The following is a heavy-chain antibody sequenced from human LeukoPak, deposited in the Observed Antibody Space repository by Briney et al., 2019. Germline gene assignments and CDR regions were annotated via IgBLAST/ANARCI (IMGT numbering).Heavy chain of an antibody. CDR2: ISGSGGGT. V-gene: IGHV3-23*01. D-gene: IGHD3-22*01. J-gene: IGHJ4*02. Sequence: GGSLRLSCAASGFTFSSYAMSWVRQAPGKGLEWVSAISGSGGGTYYADSVKGRFTISRDNSKNTLYLQMNSLRAEDTAVYYRAKDLVDYYDSSGLGWGQGTLLTVSS. CDR1: GFTFSSYA. CDR3: AKDLVDYYDSSGLG.